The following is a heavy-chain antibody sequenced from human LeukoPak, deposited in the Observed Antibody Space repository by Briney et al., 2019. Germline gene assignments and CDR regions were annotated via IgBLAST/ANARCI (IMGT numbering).Heavy chain of an antibody. V-gene: IGHV1-18*01. J-gene: IGHJ6*02. CDR1: GYTFTSYG. D-gene: IGHD1-1*01. Sequence: ASVKVSCKASGYTFTSYGISWVRQAPGQGLEWMGWISAYNGNTNYAQKLQGRVTMTTDTSTSTAYMELSSLRSEDTAVYYCARSGSSRTTYYYYGMDVWGQGTTVTVSS. CDR2: ISAYNGNT. CDR3: ARSGSSRTTYYYYGMDV.